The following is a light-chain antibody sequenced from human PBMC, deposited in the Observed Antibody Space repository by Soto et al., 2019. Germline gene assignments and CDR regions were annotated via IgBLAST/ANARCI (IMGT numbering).Light chain of an antibody. Sequence: EIVMTQSPASLSVSPGDGATLSCRASQTVASNLAWYQQKPGQGPRLLIHGASTRAAGVPARFSGSGSGPDFTLTISSLQSEDFAVYYCQQYHHWPPKYTFGQGTKLQIK. CDR1: QTVASN. V-gene: IGKV3-15*01. CDR2: GAS. CDR3: QQYHHWPPKYT. J-gene: IGKJ2*01.